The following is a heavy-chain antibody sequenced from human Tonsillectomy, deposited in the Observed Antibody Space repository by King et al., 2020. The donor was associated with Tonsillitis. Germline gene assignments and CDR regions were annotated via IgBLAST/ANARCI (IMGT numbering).Heavy chain of an antibody. CDR3: ARDEVSYNFGVVSPDAFDI. D-gene: IGHD3-3*01. CDR1: GFTFSSYS. CDR2: ISSSSSTI. J-gene: IGHJ3*02. V-gene: IGHV3-48*01. Sequence: VQLVESGGGLVQPGGSLRLSCAASGFTFSSYSMNWVRQAPGKGLEWVSYISSSSSTIYYADSVKGRFTISRDNAKNSLYLQMNSLRAEDTAVYYCARDEVSYNFGVVSPDAFDIWGQGTMVTVSS.